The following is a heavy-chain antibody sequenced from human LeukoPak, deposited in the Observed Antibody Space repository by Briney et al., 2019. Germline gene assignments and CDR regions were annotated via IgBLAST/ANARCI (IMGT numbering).Heavy chain of an antibody. D-gene: IGHD4-17*01. Sequence: SETLTLTCSVSGGSISSGDYYWSWIRQPPGKGLEWIGCIYYSGRTYYNRSLKRRVTISVDTSKNQFSLKLSSVTAADTAVYYCARAHYGDYYGIWGQGTLVTVSS. CDR3: ARAHYGDYYGI. J-gene: IGHJ4*02. CDR1: GGSISSGDYY. CDR2: IYYSGRT. V-gene: IGHV4-30-4*08.